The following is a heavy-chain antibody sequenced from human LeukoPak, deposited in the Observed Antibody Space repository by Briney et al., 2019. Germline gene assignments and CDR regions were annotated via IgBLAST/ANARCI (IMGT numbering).Heavy chain of an antibody. D-gene: IGHD5-18*01. J-gene: IGHJ4*02. CDR1: GFTFSSYE. V-gene: IGHV3-48*03. CDR3: ARDERGYSYGNYFDY. Sequence: GGSLRLSCAASGFTFSSYEMNWVRQAPGKGLEWASYISSSGSTIYYADSVKGRFTISRDNAKNSLYLQMNSLRAEDTAVYYCARDERGYSYGNYFDYWGQGTLVTVSS. CDR2: ISSSGSTI.